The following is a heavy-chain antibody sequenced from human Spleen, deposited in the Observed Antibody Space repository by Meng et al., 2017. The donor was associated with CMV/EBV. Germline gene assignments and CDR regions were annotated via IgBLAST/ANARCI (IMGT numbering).Heavy chain of an antibody. Sequence: GSLRLSCAVYGGSFSGYYWRWIRQPPGKGLEWIGEINHSGSTNYNPSLKSRVTISVDTSKKQFSLKLTSVTAADTAVYYCARGRGVVPAAQNYYYYGMDVWGQGTTVTVSS. V-gene: IGHV4-34*01. CDR1: GGSFSGYY. D-gene: IGHD2-2*01. J-gene: IGHJ6*02. CDR2: INHSGST. CDR3: ARGRGVVPAAQNYYYYGMDV.